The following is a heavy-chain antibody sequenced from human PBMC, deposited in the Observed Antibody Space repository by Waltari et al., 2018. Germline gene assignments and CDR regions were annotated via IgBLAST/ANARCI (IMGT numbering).Heavy chain of an antibody. D-gene: IGHD6-13*01. CDR2: IKQDGSEK. Sequence: EVQLVESGGGLVQPGGSLRLSCAASGFTFSSYCMSWVRQAPGKGLEWVANIKQDGSEKYYVDSVKGRFTISRDNAKNSLYLQMNSLRAEDTAVYYCASIAAAGTGGAFDIWGQGTMVTVSS. V-gene: IGHV3-7*02. J-gene: IGHJ3*02. CDR1: GFTFSSYC. CDR3: ASIAAAGTGGAFDI.